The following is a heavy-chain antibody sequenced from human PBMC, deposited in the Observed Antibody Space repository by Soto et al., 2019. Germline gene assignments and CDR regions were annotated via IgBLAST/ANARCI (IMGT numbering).Heavy chain of an antibody. CDR3: ARDWGSSWLNYYYYGMDV. D-gene: IGHD6-13*01. Sequence: GASVKVSCKASGYTFTGYYMHWVRQAPGQGLEWMGWINPNSGGTNYAQKFQGRVTMTRDTSISTAYMELSRLRSDDTVVYYCARDWGSSWLNYYYYGMDVWGQGTTVTVSS. CDR1: GYTFTGYY. CDR2: INPNSGGT. J-gene: IGHJ6*02. V-gene: IGHV1-2*02.